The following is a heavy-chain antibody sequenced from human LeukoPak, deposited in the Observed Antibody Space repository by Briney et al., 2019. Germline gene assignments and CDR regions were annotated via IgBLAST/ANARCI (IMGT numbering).Heavy chain of an antibody. CDR1: GFTFSDYY. CDR2: ITSSSSTI. V-gene: IGHV3-11*01. CDR3: ARQREMTTIFTALGY. Sequence: GGSLRLSCAASGFTFSDYYMSWIRQAPGKGLEWVSYITSSSSTIHYADSVKGRFTISRDNAKNSLYLQMNSLRAEDTAVYYCARQREMTTIFTALGYWGQGTLVTVSS. J-gene: IGHJ4*02. D-gene: IGHD5-24*01.